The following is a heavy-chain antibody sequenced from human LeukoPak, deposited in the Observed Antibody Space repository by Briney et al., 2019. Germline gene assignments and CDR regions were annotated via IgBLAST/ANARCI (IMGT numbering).Heavy chain of an antibody. D-gene: IGHD5-24*01. V-gene: IGHV1-24*01. CDR3: VSVYKHGMDV. CDR2: FDPEDGET. CDR1: GYTLTELS. J-gene: IGHJ6*02. Sequence: SVKVSCKVSGYTLTELSMHWVRQAPGKGLEWMGGFDPEDGETIYAQKFQGRVTMTEDTSTDTAYMELSGLRSEDTAVYYCVSVYKHGMDVWGQGTTVTVSS.